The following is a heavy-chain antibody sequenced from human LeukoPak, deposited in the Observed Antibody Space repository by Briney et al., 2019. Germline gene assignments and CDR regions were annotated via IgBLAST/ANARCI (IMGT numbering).Heavy chain of an antibody. Sequence: GGSLRLSCAASGFTFSSYSMNWVRQAPGKGLEWVSVIYSDGTTYYADSVKGRFTISRDNSKNTLYLQMNSLRAEDTAVYYCARDSYDSSGYLDYWGQGTLVTVSS. CDR1: GFTFSSYS. J-gene: IGHJ4*02. D-gene: IGHD3-22*01. CDR2: IYSDGTT. V-gene: IGHV3-66*02. CDR3: ARDSYDSSGYLDY.